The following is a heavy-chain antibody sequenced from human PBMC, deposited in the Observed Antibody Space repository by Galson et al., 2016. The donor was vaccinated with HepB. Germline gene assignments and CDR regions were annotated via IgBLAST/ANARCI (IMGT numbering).Heavy chain of an antibody. J-gene: IGHJ4*02. Sequence: SETLSLTCTVSNYSVTSGSYWGWIRQPPGKGLEWIGTIYHSGTTFYNPSLKARVTISVDTSKNQFSLMLSSVTAADTAVYYCARIRHFDSQYGGAEYWGQGTLVTVSS. D-gene: IGHD3-9*01. V-gene: IGHV4-38-2*02. CDR1: NYSVTSGSY. CDR3: ARIRHFDSQYGGAEY. CDR2: IYHSGTT.